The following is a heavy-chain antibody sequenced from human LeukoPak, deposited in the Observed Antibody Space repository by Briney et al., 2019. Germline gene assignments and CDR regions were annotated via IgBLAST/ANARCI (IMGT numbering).Heavy chain of an antibody. CDR1: GGSISGYY. Sequence: SSETLSLTCTVSGGSISGYYWSWIGQPAGKGLEWIGRIYTSGSTNYNPSRKSRVTISGDTSKNQFSLKLSSVTAADTAVYYCARDVWFGAGRTFDYWGQGTLVTVSS. V-gene: IGHV4-4*07. J-gene: IGHJ4*02. CDR3: ARDVWFGAGRTFDY. D-gene: IGHD3-10*01. CDR2: IYTSGST.